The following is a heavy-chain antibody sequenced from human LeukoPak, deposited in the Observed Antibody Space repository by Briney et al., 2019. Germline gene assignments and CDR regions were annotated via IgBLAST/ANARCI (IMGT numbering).Heavy chain of an antibody. J-gene: IGHJ5*02. CDR3: AKAHSSSWYWFDP. CDR2: ISGSGSST. V-gene: IGHV3-23*01. D-gene: IGHD6-13*01. CDR1: GFTFSSYA. Sequence: GGSLRLSCAASGFTFSSYAMSWVRQAPGKGLECVSGISGSGSSTYYADSVKGRFTISRDNSKNTLYLQMNSLRAEDTAVYYCAKAHSSSWYWFDPWGQGTLVTVSS.